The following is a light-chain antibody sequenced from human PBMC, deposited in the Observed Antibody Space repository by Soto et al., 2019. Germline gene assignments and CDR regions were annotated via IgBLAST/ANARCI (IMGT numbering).Light chain of an antibody. V-gene: IGLV2-14*01. CDR1: SSDVGGYNY. J-gene: IGLJ2*01. CDR2: DVG. CDR3: SSYGSSSTLV. Sequence: QSVLTQPASVSGSPGQSITISCTGTSSDVGGYNYVSWYQQHPGKAPKLMIYDVGNRPSGVSNRFSGSKSGNTASLTISGLQAEDEADYYCSSYGSSSTLVFGGGTKLTVL.